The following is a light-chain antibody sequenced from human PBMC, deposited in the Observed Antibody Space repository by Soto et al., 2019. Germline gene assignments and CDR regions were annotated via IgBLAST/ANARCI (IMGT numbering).Light chain of an antibody. V-gene: IGLV2-14*03. CDR1: SNDVGAYNY. CDR3: TSYTSSRTYV. CDR2: DVS. J-gene: IGLJ1*01. Sequence: QSALTQPASVSGSPGQSITVSCTGTSNDVGAYNYVSWYQQHPGTAPKLMIYDVSNRPSGVSNRFSGSKSGNTASLTISGIQAEDEADYYCTSYTSSRTYVFGTGTKVTVL.